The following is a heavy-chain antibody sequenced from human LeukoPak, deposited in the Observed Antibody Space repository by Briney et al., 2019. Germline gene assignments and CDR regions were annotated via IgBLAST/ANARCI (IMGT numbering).Heavy chain of an antibody. J-gene: IGHJ4*02. CDR3: ASTDYYGSGSYY. CDR1: GGTFSSYA. Sequence: SVKVSCKASGGTFSSYAISWVRQAPGQGLEWMGRIIPILGIANYAQKFQGRVTITADKATSTAYMELSSLRSEDTAVYYCASTDYYGSGSYYWGQGTLVTVSS. CDR2: IIPILGIA. V-gene: IGHV1-69*04. D-gene: IGHD3-10*01.